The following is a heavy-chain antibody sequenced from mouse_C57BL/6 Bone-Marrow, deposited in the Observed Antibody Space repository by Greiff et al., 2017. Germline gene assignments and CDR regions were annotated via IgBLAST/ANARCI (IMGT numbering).Heavy chain of an antibody. V-gene: IGHV1-5*01. Sequence: EVKLQQSGTVLARPGASVKMSCKTSGYTFTSYWMHWVKQRPGQGLEWIGAIYPGNSDTSYNQKFQGKAKLTAVTSASTAYMELSSLTTEDSAVYYCTRLYYSNYVGFAYWGQGTLVTVSA. CDR2: IYPGNSDT. J-gene: IGHJ3*01. CDR1: GYTFTSYW. CDR3: TRLYYSNYVGFAY. D-gene: IGHD2-5*01.